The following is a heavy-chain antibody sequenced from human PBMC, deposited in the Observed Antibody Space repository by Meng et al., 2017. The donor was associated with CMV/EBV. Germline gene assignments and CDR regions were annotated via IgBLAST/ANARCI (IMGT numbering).Heavy chain of an antibody. Sequence: QGQLVQSGDEVKKPGASVKVSCKASGYTFTGYYMHWVRQAPGQGLEWMGWINPNSGGTNYAQKFQGRVTMTRDTSISTAYMELSRLRSDDTAVYYCARTPSYSGSQRPFDYWGQGTLVTVPQ. V-gene: IGHV1-2*02. J-gene: IGHJ4*02. CDR2: INPNSGGT. CDR3: ARTPSYSGSQRPFDY. CDR1: GYTFTGYY. D-gene: IGHD1-26*01.